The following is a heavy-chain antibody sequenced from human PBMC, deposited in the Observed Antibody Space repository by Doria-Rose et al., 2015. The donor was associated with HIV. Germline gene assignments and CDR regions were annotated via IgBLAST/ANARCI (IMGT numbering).Heavy chain of an antibody. D-gene: IGHD3-10*01. CDR2: ISSSGTT. CDR3: ARARNYGFPHFFDF. CDR1: GDSISSGDSF. V-gene: IGHV4-30-4*01. J-gene: IGHJ4*02. Sequence: QVQLQESGPGLVRPSQTLSLTCTVSGDSISSGDSFWSWIRQPPGKGPAWIVYISSSGTTYYYTSLRSRLTISLDASKNQFSLNLNSVTAADTAVYYCARARNYGFPHFFDFWGQGTLVTVSS.